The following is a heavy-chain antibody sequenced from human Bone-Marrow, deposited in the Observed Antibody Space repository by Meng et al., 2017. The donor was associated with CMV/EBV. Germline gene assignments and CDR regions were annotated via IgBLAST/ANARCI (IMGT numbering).Heavy chain of an antibody. CDR1: GYNFTGYY. D-gene: IGHD3-22*01. CDR2: SNPNSGGT. Sequence: KASGYNFTGYYMHWVRQAPGQGLEWMGWSNPNSGGTNYAQKFQGRVTMTRDTSISTAYMELSRLRSDDTAVYYCARSLDYDSSGSYYWGQGTLVTVSS. J-gene: IGHJ4*02. V-gene: IGHV1-2*02. CDR3: ARSLDYDSSGSYY.